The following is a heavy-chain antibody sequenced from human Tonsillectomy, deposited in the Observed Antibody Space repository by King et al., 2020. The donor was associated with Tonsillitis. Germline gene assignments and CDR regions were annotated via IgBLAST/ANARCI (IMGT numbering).Heavy chain of an antibody. J-gene: IGHJ6*02. V-gene: IGHV4-59*01. CDR3: ARVLYGSGSPWDVMDV. D-gene: IGHD3-10*01. CDR2: IHYSGST. Sequence: QVQLQESGPGLVKPSETLSLTCTVSGGSISRYYWNWIRQPPRKGLEWIGYIHYSGSTNYNPSLKSRVTISVDTSKNQFSLKLSSVTAADTAVYYCARVLYGSGSPWDVMDVWGQGTTVTVSS. CDR1: GGSISRYY.